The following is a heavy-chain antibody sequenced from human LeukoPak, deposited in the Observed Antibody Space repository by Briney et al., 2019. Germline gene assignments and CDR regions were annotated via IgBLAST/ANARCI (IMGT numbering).Heavy chain of an antibody. CDR1: EYSFVSYY. CDR3: ARAGSSGWSRY. D-gene: IGHD6-19*01. CDR2: IYPHDGTT. Sequence: GASVKVSCKASEYSFVSYYIHWVRQAPGEGLEWVGLIYPHDGTTNYAQKFQGRVTMTRDTSTSTVYMELSSLRSEDTAVYYCARAGSSGWSRYWGQGTLVTVSS. V-gene: IGHV1-46*01. J-gene: IGHJ4*02.